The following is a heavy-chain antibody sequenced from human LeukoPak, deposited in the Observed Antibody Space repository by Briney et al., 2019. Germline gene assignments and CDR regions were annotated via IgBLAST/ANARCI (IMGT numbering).Heavy chain of an antibody. V-gene: IGHV3-9*01. CDR3: AKDVAARPGVYYYYYMTV. Sequence: PGGSLRLSCAASGFTFDDYAMHWVRQAPGKGLEWVSGISWNSGSIGYADSVKGRFTISRDNAKNSLYLQMNSLRDEDTALYYCAKDVAARPGVYYYYYMTVWGKGTTVTVSS. J-gene: IGHJ6*03. CDR1: GFTFDDYA. CDR2: ISWNSGSI. D-gene: IGHD6-6*01.